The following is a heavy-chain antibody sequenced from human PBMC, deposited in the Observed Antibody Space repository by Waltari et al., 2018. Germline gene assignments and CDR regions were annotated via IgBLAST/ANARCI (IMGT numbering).Heavy chain of an antibody. Sequence: QVQLQESGPGLVKPSETLSLTCAVSGYSISSGYYWGWIRQPPGKGLEWIGSIYHSGSTYYNPSLKSRVTISVDTSKNQFSLKLSSVTAADTAVYYCARDGGGIRDYYYYGMDVWGQGTTVTVSS. J-gene: IGHJ6*02. CDR1: GYSISSGYY. V-gene: IGHV4-38-2*02. D-gene: IGHD3-16*01. CDR3: ARDGGGIRDYYYYGMDV. CDR2: IYHSGST.